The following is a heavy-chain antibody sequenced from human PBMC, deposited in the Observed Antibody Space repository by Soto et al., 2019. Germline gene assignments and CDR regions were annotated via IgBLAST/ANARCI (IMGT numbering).Heavy chain of an antibody. CDR1: GGSISSGDYY. CDR3: ARGIAAAGTNFDY. D-gene: IGHD6-13*01. CDR2: IYYSGST. Sequence: TLSLTCTVSGGSISSGDYYWSWIRQPPGKGLEWIGYIYYSGSTYYNPSLKSRVTISVDTSKNQFSLKLSSVTAADTAVYYCARGIAAAGTNFDYWGQGTLVTVSS. J-gene: IGHJ4*02. V-gene: IGHV4-30-4*01.